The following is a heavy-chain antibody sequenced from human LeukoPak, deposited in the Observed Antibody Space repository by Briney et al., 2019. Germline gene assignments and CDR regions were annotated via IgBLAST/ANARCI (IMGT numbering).Heavy chain of an antibody. D-gene: IGHD6-13*01. Sequence: GGSLRLSCAVSGFTFSSYGMHWVRQAPGKGLEWVAVISYDGSNKYYADSVKGRFTISRDNSKNTLYLQMNSLRAEDTAVYYCAKLVGIAAAGDDYWGQGTLVTVSS. J-gene: IGHJ4*02. V-gene: IGHV3-30*18. CDR1: GFTFSSYG. CDR2: ISYDGSNK. CDR3: AKLVGIAAAGDDY.